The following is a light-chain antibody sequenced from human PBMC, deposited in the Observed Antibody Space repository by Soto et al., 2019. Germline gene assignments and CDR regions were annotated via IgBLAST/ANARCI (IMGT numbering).Light chain of an antibody. CDR1: SRDVGGYNY. V-gene: IGLV2-11*01. CDR3: CSCAGTDSWV. CDR2: DVF. Sequence: QSALTQSRSVSGSPGQSVTISCTGTSRDVGGYNYVSWYQHRPGEAPKLMIFDVFKRPSGVPNRFSGSKSSNTASLTISGLQVEDEADYHRCSCAGTDSWVFGGGTKLTVL. J-gene: IGLJ2*01.